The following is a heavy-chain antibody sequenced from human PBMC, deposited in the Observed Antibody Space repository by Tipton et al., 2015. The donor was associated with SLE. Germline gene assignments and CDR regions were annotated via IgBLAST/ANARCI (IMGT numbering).Heavy chain of an antibody. Sequence: LRLSCTVSGASISSFSYYWGWIRQPPGKGLEWIGYIYHSGSTNYNPSLRSRVTISVDTSKNQLSLQLSSVTTADTAVYYCARGDPQGLEPFDYWGQGTLVTVSS. CDR1: GASISSFSYY. CDR3: ARGDPQGLEPFDY. D-gene: IGHD1-1*01. J-gene: IGHJ4*02. V-gene: IGHV4-61*01. CDR2: IYHSGST.